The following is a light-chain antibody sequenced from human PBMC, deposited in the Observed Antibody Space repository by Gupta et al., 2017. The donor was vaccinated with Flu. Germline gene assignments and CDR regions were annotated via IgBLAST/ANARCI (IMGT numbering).Light chain of an antibody. CDR1: NIGSKS. Sequence: SYVLTQPPSVSVATRQTARITCGGTNIGSKSVHWYQQKPGQAPVLVVYDDSDRPAGIPERFSGSNSGNTATLTISRVEAGDEADYYCQVWDSSIDYYYVFGTGTKVTVL. V-gene: IGLV3-21*02. J-gene: IGLJ1*01. CDR3: QVWDSSIDYYYV. CDR2: DDS.